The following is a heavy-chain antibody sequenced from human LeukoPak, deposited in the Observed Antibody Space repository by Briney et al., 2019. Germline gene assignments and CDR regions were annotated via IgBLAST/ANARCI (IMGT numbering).Heavy chain of an antibody. CDR3: ARIYGSALSDYYDSSGYYYHAPTDVDSYYFDY. Sequence: PGGSLRLSCAASGFTFSSYAMHWVRQAPGKGLEWVANIKPDGSERYYVDSAKGRFTISRDNAKNSLYLQMNSLRAEDTAVYYCARIYGSALSDYYDSSGYYYHAPTDVDSYYFDYWGQGTLVTVSS. CDR2: IKPDGSER. V-gene: IGHV3-7*03. CDR1: GFTFSSYA. J-gene: IGHJ4*02. D-gene: IGHD3-22*01.